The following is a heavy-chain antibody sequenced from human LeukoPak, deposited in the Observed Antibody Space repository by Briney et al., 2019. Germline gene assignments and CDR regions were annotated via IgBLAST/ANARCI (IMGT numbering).Heavy chain of an antibody. CDR3: ARGSDFWSGYLVY. D-gene: IGHD3-3*01. Sequence: GRSLRLSCAVSGFTVSNYFTSCDSHAPGKGLEWVSIIYSAGSTYYADSVKGRFTISRDNSKSTVSLQMNSLRAEDTAVYYCARGSDFWSGYLVYWGQGTLVTVSS. V-gene: IGHV3-53*01. CDR1: GFTVSNYF. J-gene: IGHJ4*02. CDR2: IYSAGST.